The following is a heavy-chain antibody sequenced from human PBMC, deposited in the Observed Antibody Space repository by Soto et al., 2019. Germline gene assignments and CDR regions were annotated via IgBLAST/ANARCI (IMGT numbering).Heavy chain of an antibody. CDR1: GFTFSNYD. D-gene: IGHD2-21*01. CDR2: VSSSGSST. J-gene: IGHJ4*02. V-gene: IGHV3-23*01. Sequence: EVQLLESGGGLVQPGGSLRLSCAASGFTFSNYDMSWVRQLPGKGLEWVSSVSSSGSSTYYADSVTGRVAISRDNSKNTLYLPMSSLSAADTAVYYCARRDCGSGANCEFGAPAFAYWGQGNLVTVTS. CDR3: ARRDCGSGANCEFGAPAFAY.